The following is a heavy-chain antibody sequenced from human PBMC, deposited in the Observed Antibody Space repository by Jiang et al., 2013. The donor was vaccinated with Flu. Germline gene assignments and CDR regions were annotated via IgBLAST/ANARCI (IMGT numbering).Heavy chain of an antibody. Sequence: VQLVESGGGVVQPGRSLRVSCAASGFTFSSYGMQWVRQAPGKGLDWVAVIWNDGTEYYADSVKGRFTISRDNSKNTLYLQMNSLRDEDTAVYYCGREWSRNQPYVWGTHDFDYWGQGTL. CDR2: IWNDGTE. J-gene: IGHJ4*02. V-gene: IGHV3-33*01. D-gene: IGHD3-16*01. CDR3: GREWSRNQPYVWGTHDFDY. CDR1: GFTFSSYG.